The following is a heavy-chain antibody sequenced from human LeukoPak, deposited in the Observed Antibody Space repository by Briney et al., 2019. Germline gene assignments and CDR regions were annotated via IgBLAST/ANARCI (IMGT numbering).Heavy chain of an antibody. J-gene: IGHJ4*02. Sequence: PGGSLRLSCAASGFIFSNAWMNWVHQAPGKGLEWVGRIKSKTDGGTTDYAAPVKGRFIISRDDSKNTLYLQMNSLKTEDTALYYCTTVYLTGEGNDYWGQGTLVTVSS. D-gene: IGHD3-9*01. V-gene: IGHV3-15*07. CDR1: GFIFSNAW. CDR2: IKSKTDGGTT. CDR3: TTVYLTGEGNDY.